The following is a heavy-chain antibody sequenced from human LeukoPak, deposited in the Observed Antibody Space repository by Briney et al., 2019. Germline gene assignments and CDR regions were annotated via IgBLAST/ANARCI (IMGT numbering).Heavy chain of an antibody. CDR3: ARRSGGRGYSGYGIYYYYYMDV. V-gene: IGHV4-34*01. J-gene: IGHJ6*03. Sequence: SETLSLTCAVYGGSFSGYYWSWIRQPPGKGLEWIGEINHSGSTNYSPSLKSRVTISVDTSKNQFSLKLSSVTAADTAVYYCARRSGGRGYSGYGIYYYYYMDVWGKGTTVTISS. CDR2: INHSGST. D-gene: IGHD5-12*01. CDR1: GGSFSGYY.